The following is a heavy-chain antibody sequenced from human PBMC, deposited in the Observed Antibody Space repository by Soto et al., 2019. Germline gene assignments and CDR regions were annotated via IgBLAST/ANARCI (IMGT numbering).Heavy chain of an antibody. J-gene: IGHJ4*02. V-gene: IGHV4-34*01. CDR3: ARHHVRGRTIAGAAEF. D-gene: IGHD1-26*01. CDR2: FNHSGDT. CDR1: GGSLSGYY. Sequence: SETLSLTCAVYGGSLSGYYWSWIRQPPGEAPEWIGEFNHSGDTNYNPSLKSRVTISADTSKNQVFLNLSSVTAADTAMYYCARHHVRGRTIAGAAEFWGQGTLVTVSS.